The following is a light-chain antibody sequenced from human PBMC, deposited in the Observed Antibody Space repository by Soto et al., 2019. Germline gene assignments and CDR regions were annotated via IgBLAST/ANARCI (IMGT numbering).Light chain of an antibody. J-gene: IGKJ4*01. CDR1: QSISDN. CDR3: QQCDSIPFT. CDR2: AAS. V-gene: IGKV1-39*01. Sequence: DIQMTQSPSSLSASIGDRVTITCRASQSISDNLLWFQQKQAEAPPLLIYAASSWQTGVPSRFSGSGSGTDFTLTISSLQPEDFAAYYCQQCDSIPFTFGGGTKVDIK.